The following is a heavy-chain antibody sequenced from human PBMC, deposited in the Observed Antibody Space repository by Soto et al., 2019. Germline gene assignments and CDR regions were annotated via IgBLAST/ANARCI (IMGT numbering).Heavy chain of an antibody. CDR1: GDSVPSDSAA. Sequence: QVQLQQSGPGLVKPSQTLSLTCAISGDSVPSDSAAWNGIRQSPSGGLEWLGRPYYRSKWYNDYAVSVNGRITINPDTSKNHFSLQLNSVTPEDTAVYYCVRSRVFIAVAGMATYYYYYGMDVWGRGTTVTVSS. V-gene: IGHV6-1*01. J-gene: IGHJ6*02. D-gene: IGHD6-19*01. CDR2: PYYRSKWYN. CDR3: VRSRVFIAVAGMATYYYYYGMDV.